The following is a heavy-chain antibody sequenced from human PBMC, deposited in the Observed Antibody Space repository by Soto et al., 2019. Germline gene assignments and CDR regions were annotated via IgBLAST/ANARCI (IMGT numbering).Heavy chain of an antibody. CDR1: GFTFSSYA. CDR3: AQRGLSYGGNSSAGY. J-gene: IGHJ4*02. CDR2: ISGSGGST. Sequence: GGSLRLSCAASGFTFSSYAMSWVRQAPGKGLEWVSAISGSGGSTYYADSVEGRFTISRDNSKNTLYLQMNSLRAEDTAVYYCAQRGLSYGGNSSAGYWGQGTLVTVSS. D-gene: IGHD3-3*01. V-gene: IGHV3-23*01.